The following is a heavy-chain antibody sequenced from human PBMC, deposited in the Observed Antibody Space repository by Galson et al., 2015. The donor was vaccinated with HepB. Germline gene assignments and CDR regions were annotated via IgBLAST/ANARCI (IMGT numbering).Heavy chain of an antibody. Sequence: LRLSCAVSGSTFSPFSMNWVRQAPGKGLEWVSYISVDSRTIHYADSVKGRFTIFRDNAKNSLYLQMNSLRAEDTALYYCARDTRQADATFDIWGQGTMVTVSS. CDR2: ISVDSRTI. J-gene: IGHJ3*02. D-gene: IGHD6-19*01. CDR3: ARDTRQADATFDI. CDR1: GSTFSPFS. V-gene: IGHV3-48*01.